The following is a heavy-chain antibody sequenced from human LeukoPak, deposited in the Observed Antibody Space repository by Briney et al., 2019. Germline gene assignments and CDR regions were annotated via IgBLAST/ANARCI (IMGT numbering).Heavy chain of an antibody. V-gene: IGHV4-59*12. J-gene: IGHJ6*02. Sequence: SETLSLTCTVSGGSISSYYWSWIRQPPGKGLEWIGYIYYSGSTNYNPSPKSRVTISVDTSKNQFSLKLSSVTAADTAVYYCAREEIVVVPAATNYYYYGMDVWGQGTTVTVSS. CDR2: IYYSGST. CDR1: GGSISSYY. CDR3: AREEIVVVPAATNYYYYGMDV. D-gene: IGHD2-2*01.